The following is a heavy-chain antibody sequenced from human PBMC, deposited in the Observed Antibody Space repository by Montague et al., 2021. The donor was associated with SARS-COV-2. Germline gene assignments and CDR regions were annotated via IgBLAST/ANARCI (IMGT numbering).Heavy chain of an antibody. V-gene: IGHV4-39*01. CDR1: GGSISSSSYY. D-gene: IGHD2-15*01. CDR3: ARWKLYCSGGSCYSNRFDI. CDR2: IYYSGST. Sequence: SETLSLTCTVSGGSISSSSYYWGWIRQPPGKGLEWIGSIYYSGSTYYNPSLKSRVTISVDTSKNQFSLKLSSVTAADTAVYYCARWKLYCSGGSCYSNRFDIWGQGTMVTASS. J-gene: IGHJ3*02.